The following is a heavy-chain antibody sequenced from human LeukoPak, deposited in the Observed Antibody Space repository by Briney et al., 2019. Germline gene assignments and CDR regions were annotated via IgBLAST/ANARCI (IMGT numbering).Heavy chain of an antibody. CDR3: ARVWSSSWTLWFDP. CDR2: ISSRSSTI. V-gene: IGHV3-48*01. Sequence: GGSLRLSCAASGFTFSSYSMNWVRQAPGKGLEWVSYISSRSSTIYYADSVKGRFTISRDNAKNSLYLQMNSLRAEDTAVYYCARVWSSSWTLWFDPWGQGTLVTVSS. CDR1: GFTFSSYS. D-gene: IGHD6-13*01. J-gene: IGHJ5*02.